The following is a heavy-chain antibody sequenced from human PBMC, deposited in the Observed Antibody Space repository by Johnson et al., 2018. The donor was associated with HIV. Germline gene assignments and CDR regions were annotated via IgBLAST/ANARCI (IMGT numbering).Heavy chain of an antibody. CDR3: AKSPGKDHGGNSGGIDI. J-gene: IGHJ3*02. CDR1: GFTFSSYA. D-gene: IGHD4-23*01. CDR2: ISGSGGST. V-gene: IGHV3-23*04. Sequence: VQLVESGGGLVKPGGSLRLSCAASGFTFSSYAMSWVRQAPGKGLEWVSAISGSGGSTYYADSVKGRFTISRDNSKNTLYLQMNSLRAEDTAVYYCAKSPGKDHGGNSGGIDIWGQGTMVTVSA.